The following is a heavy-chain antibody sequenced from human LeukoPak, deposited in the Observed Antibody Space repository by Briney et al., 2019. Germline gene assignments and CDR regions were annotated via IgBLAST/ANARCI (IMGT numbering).Heavy chain of an antibody. Sequence: PSETLSLTCAVYGGSFSGYYWSWIRQPPGKGLEWIGEINHSGSTNYNPSLKSRVTISVDTSKNQFSLKLSSVTAADTAVYYCARGRWSGYYFGYWGQGTLVTVSS. CDR3: ARGRWSGYYFGY. V-gene: IGHV4-34*01. CDR2: INHSGST. CDR1: GGSFSGYY. J-gene: IGHJ4*02. D-gene: IGHD3-3*01.